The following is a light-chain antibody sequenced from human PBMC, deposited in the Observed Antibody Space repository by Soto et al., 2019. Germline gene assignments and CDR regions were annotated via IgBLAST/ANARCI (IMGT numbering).Light chain of an antibody. CDR2: AAS. Sequence: DIQMTQSPSSVSASVGDRVTITCRASQGISAWLAWYQQKPGKAPKLLIYAASSLQSGVPSRFSGCVFGTVSTLYISVLRPEDFPISIFQRANIFPLTFGQGNRREIK. CDR1: QGISAW. CDR3: QRANIFPLT. J-gene: IGKJ5*01. V-gene: IGKV1D-12*01.